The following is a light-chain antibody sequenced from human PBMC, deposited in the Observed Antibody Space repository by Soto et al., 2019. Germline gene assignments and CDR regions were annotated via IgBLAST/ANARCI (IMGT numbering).Light chain of an antibody. CDR1: QAIDSW. J-gene: IGKJ1*01. Sequence: DIQMTQCPSAVSSSVGDRVSSTCRASQAIDSWLAWYQQKPGEAPKLLIFTGSLLHSGVPPRFSGSGSGTDFTLTISSLQPEDFATYYCQQTLSFPPTFGQGTKVDIK. CDR3: QQTLSFPPT. V-gene: IGKV1-12*01. CDR2: TGS.